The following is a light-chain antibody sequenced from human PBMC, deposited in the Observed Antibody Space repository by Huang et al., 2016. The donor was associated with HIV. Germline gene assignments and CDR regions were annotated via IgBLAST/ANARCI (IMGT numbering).Light chain of an antibody. Sequence: DIQMTQSPSSLSASVGDRVTITCRASQSISSYLNWYQQKPGKAPKLLIYAASSLQSGVPSRFSGSGSGTDFTLTVSNLQPEDFAAYYCQQSCSTPLTFGRGTKVEIK. CDR3: QQSCSTPLT. J-gene: IGKJ4*01. V-gene: IGKV1-39*01. CDR2: AAS. CDR1: QSISSY.